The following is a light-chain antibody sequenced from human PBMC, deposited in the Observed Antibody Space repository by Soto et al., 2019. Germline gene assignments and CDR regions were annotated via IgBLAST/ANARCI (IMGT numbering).Light chain of an antibody. CDR3: QQCNSYST. CDR2: DAS. Sequence: DIQMTQSPSTLSASVGDRVTNTCRASQSISSWLAWYQQKPGKAPKLLIYDASSLESGVPSRFSGSGSGTEFTLTISSLQPDDFATYYCQQCNSYSTFGQGTKVDIK. J-gene: IGKJ1*01. CDR1: QSISSW. V-gene: IGKV1-5*01.